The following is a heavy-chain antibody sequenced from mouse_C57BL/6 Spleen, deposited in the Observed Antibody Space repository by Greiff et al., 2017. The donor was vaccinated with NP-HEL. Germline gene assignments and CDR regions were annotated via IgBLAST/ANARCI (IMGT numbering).Heavy chain of an antibody. J-gene: IGHJ4*01. CDR1: GYSFTSYY. CDR2: IYPGSGNT. Sequence: QVQLKESGPELVKPGASVKISCKASGYSFTSYYIHWVKQRPGQGLEWIGWIYPGSGNTKYNEKFKGKATLTADTSSSTAYMQLSSLTSEDSAVYYCARFSYGSYYAMDYWGQGTSVTVSS. CDR3: ARFSYGSYYAMDY. V-gene: IGHV1-66*01. D-gene: IGHD1-1*01.